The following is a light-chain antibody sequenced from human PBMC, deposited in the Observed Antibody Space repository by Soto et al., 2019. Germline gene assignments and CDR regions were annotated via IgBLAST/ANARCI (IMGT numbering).Light chain of an antibody. CDR2: DTS. J-gene: IGKJ5*01. V-gene: IGKV3-11*01. Sequence: LVLTQSPVTLSLSPWDRATLSCRASQSVSTYLAWYRQTPGHPPRLLIYDTSNRATGIPPRFSGSRSGTEFTLTISSLEPEDFAVYYCHQRNTFGQGTRLEIK. CDR3: HQRNT. CDR1: QSVSTY.